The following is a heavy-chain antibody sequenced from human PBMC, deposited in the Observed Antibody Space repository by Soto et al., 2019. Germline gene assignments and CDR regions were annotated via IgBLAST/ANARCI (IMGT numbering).Heavy chain of an antibody. J-gene: IGHJ4*02. D-gene: IGHD3-16*02. Sequence: SETLSLTCTVSGGSISSSSYYWGWIRQPPGKGLEWIGSIYYSGSTYYNPSLKSRVTISVDTSKNQFSLKLSSVTAADTAVYYCATNFLSYDYIWGSYRYWGQGTLVTVSS. CDR2: IYYSGST. CDR3: ATNFLSYDYIWGSYRY. V-gene: IGHV4-39*01. CDR1: GGSISSSSYY.